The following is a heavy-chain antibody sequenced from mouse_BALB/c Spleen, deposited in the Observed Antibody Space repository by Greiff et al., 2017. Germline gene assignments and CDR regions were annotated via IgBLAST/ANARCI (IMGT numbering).Heavy chain of an antibody. CDR3: ARDGYSGPMDY. V-gene: IGHV3-6*02. J-gene: IGHJ4*01. CDR2: ISYDGSN. D-gene: IGHD1-2*01. Sequence: EVKLLESGPGLVKPSQSLSLTCSVTGYSITSGYYWNWIRQFPGNKLEWMGYISYDGSNNYNPSLKNRISITRDTSKNQFFLKLNSVTTEDTATYYCARDGYSGPMDYWGQGTSVTVSS. CDR1: GYSITSGYY.